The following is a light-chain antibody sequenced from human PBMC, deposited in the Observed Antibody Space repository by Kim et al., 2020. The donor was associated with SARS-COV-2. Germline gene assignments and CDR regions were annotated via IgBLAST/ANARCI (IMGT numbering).Light chain of an antibody. V-gene: IGLV2-14*03. CDR2: HVS. CDR3: SSYTSSSTGV. J-gene: IGLJ3*02. Sequence: QSALTQPASVSGSPGQSITISCTGTSSDVGGYNYVSWYQQHPGKAPKLMIYHVSQRPSGVSNRFSGSKSANTASLTISGLQAEDEAEYYCSSYTSSSTGVFGGGTQLTVL. CDR1: SSDVGGYNY.